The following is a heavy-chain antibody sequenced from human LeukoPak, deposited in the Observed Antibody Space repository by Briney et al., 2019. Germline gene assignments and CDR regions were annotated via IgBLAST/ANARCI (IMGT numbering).Heavy chain of an antibody. CDR1: GFTFSSYG. CDR3: AKVTGPSAAASTNEDFDY. CDR2: IRYDGSNK. Sequence: GGSLRLSCAASGFTFSSYGMHWVRQAPGKGLEWVAFIRYDGSNKYYADSVKGRFTISRDNSKNTLYLQMNSLRAEDTAVYYCAKVTGPSAAASTNEDFDYWGQGTLVTVSS. D-gene: IGHD6-13*01. J-gene: IGHJ4*02. V-gene: IGHV3-30*02.